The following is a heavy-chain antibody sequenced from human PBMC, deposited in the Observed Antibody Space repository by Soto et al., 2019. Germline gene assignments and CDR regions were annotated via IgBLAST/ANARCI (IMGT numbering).Heavy chain of an antibody. CDR3: ARVPNYDILTGYSYYYGMDV. V-gene: IGHV1-8*01. D-gene: IGHD3-9*01. J-gene: IGHJ6*02. Sequence: ASVKVSCKASGYTFTSYDINWVRQATGQGLEWMGRMNPSGGSTSYAQKFQGRVTMTRNTSTSTAYMELSSLRSEDTAVYYCARVPNYDILTGYSYYYGMDVWGQGTTVTVSS. CDR1: GYTFTSYD. CDR2: MNPSGGST.